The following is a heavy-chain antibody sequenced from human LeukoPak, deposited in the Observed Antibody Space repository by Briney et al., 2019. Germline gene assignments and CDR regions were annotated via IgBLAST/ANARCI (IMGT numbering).Heavy chain of an antibody. J-gene: IGHJ4*02. D-gene: IGHD3-10*01. Sequence: GKSLRLSCAASGFTLSYHGMHWVRQAPGKGLEWVAVIWYDGSNKYYADSVKGRFTISRDNSKNTLYLQMNSLRAEDTAVYYCARESRRRFLDYWGQGTLVTVSS. CDR2: IWYDGSNK. V-gene: IGHV3-33*01. CDR3: ARESRRRFLDY. CDR1: GFTLSYHG.